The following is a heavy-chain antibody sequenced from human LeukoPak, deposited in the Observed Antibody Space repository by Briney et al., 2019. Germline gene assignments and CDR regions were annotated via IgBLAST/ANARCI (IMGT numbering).Heavy chain of an antibody. CDR3: ARDFERFLEWSQFDR. D-gene: IGHD3-3*01. Sequence: GGSLRLSCAASGFTFSSYSMNWVRQAPGKGLEWVSSISSSSSYIYYADSVKGRFTISRDNAKNSLYLQMNSLRAEDTAVYYCARDFERFLEWSQFDRWGQGTLVTVSS. V-gene: IGHV3-21*01. CDR1: GFTFSSYS. CDR2: ISSSSSYI. J-gene: IGHJ5*02.